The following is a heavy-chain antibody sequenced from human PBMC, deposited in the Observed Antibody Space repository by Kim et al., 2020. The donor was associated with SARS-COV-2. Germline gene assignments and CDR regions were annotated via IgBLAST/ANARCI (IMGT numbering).Heavy chain of an antibody. Sequence: GGSRRLSCAASGFTFSNAWMSWVRQAPGKGLEWVGRIKSKTDGGTTDYAAPVKGRFTISRDDSKNTLYLQMNSLKTEDTAVYYCTTEARTHLGVVVAATNFDYWGQGTLVTVSS. CDR2: IKSKTDGGTT. J-gene: IGHJ4*02. D-gene: IGHD2-15*01. CDR1: GFTFSNAW. CDR3: TTEARTHLGVVVAATNFDY. V-gene: IGHV3-15*01.